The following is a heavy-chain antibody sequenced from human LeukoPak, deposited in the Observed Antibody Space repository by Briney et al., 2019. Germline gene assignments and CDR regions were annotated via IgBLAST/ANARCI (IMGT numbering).Heavy chain of an antibody. V-gene: IGHV3-64D*06. D-gene: IGHD5-18*01. CDR3: VKDRYTAGRPFDY. CDR1: GFTFSNYA. Sequence: HPGESLRLSCSTSGFTFSNYAMNWVRQAAGKGLEYDSTISSNGHSTYYADSVEGRFSISRDNSKNTLYLQLSSLRADDTAVYYCVKDRYTAGRPFDYWGQGTLVTVSS. CDR2: ISSNGHST. J-gene: IGHJ4*02.